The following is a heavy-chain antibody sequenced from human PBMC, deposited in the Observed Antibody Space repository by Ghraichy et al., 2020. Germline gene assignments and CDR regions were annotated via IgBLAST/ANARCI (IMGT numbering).Heavy chain of an antibody. V-gene: IGHV4-34*01. CDR3: ARNLASRNYDHRRWGGRYGMDV. CDR1: GGSFSGYY. CDR2: INHSGST. Sequence: SETLSLTCAVYGGSFSGYYWSWIRQPPGKGLEWIGEINHSGSTNYNPSLKSRVTISVDTSKNQFSLKLSSVTAADTAVYYCARNLASRNYDHRRWGGRYGMDVWGQGTTVTVSS. D-gene: IGHD3-3*01. J-gene: IGHJ6*02.